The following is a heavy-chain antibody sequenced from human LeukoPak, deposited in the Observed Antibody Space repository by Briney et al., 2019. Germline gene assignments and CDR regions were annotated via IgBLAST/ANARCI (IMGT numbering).Heavy chain of an antibody. Sequence: GGSLRLSCAASGFTFSSYWVNWVRQAPGKGLEWLANIRKDGNEKHYVDSVKGRFTMSRDNAKNSLYLQMNCLRAEDTAVYYCVRDVSGSSYGDYWGQGTLVTVSS. CDR3: VRDVSGSSYGDY. D-gene: IGHD5-18*01. CDR2: IRKDGNEK. J-gene: IGHJ4*02. V-gene: IGHV3-7*01. CDR1: GFTFSSYW.